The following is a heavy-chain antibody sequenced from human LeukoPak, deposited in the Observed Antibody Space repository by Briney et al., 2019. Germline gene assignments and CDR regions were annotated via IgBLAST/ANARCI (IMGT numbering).Heavy chain of an antibody. V-gene: IGHV1-69*13. D-gene: IGHD6-6*01. J-gene: IGHJ4*02. CDR1: GYTFTSYY. CDR2: IIPIFGTA. Sequence: GASVKVSCKASGYTFTSYYMHWVRQAPGQGLEWMGGIIPIFGTANYAQKFQGRVTITADESTSTAYMELSSLRSEDTAVYYCASIAGSSSAISDYWGQGTLVTVSS. CDR3: ASIAGSSSAISDY.